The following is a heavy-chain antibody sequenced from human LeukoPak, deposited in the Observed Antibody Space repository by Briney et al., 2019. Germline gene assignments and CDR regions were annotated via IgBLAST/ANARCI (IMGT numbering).Heavy chain of an antibody. CDR3: ARYGDYDAFDI. D-gene: IGHD4-17*01. V-gene: IGHV1-8*02. CDR1: GGTFSSYA. Sequence: ASVKVSCKASGGTFSSYAISWVRQATGQGLEWMGWMNPNSGNTGYAQKFQGRVTMTRNTSISTAYMELSSLRSEDTAVYYCARYGDYDAFDIWGQGTMVTVSS. CDR2: MNPNSGNT. J-gene: IGHJ3*02.